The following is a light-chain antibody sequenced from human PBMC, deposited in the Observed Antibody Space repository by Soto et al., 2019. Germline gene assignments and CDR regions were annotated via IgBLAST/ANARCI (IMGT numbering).Light chain of an antibody. CDR2: NDY. CDR3: SVWDDSLSGVV. V-gene: IGLV1-47*02. Sequence: QSVLAQPPSASGTPGQRVTISCSGSTSNVGSNLASWYQQLPGSAPKLLIYNDYERPSGVPDRFSGSTSGTSASLGISGLRSEDEADYFCSVWDDSLSGVVFGGGTKLTVL. CDR1: TSNVGSNL. J-gene: IGLJ2*01.